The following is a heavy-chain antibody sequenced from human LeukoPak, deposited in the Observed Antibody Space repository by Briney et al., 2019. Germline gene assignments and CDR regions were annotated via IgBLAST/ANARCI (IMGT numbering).Heavy chain of an antibody. CDR1: GYTFTSYG. V-gene: IGHV1-18*01. J-gene: IGHJ6*03. CDR3: ARAADYYYSMDV. CDR2: ISAYNGNT. Sequence: GASVKVSRKASGYTFTSYGISWVRQAPGQGLEWMGWISAYNGNTNYAQKIQGRVPMTTDTSRSTAYMELRSLRSDHTPVYHCARAADYYYSMDVWGKGTTVTVSS.